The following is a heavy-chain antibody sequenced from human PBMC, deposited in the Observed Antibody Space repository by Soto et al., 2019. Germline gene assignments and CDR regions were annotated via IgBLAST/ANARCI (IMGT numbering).Heavy chain of an antibody. CDR3: ARLVYGDSGPDS. CDR2: IYYSGST. V-gene: IGHV4-30-4*01. D-gene: IGHD4-17*01. J-gene: IGHJ4*02. CDR1: GGSISSGDYY. Sequence: PSETLSLTCTVSGGSISSGDYYWSWIRQPPGKGLEWIGYIYYSGSTYYNPSLKSRGTISVDMPKNQFSLKLNSVTAADTAVYYCARLVYGDSGPDSWGQGTLVTVSS.